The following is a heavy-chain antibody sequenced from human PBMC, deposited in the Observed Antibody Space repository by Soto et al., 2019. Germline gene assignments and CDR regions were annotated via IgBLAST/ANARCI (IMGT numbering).Heavy chain of an antibody. Sequence: GGSLRLSCTASGFDFSFYSMNWVRQAPGKGLEWVAYVSSGGNTIYSADSVKGRFTISRDNAKNSLYLQLNNLIVEDTVVYYCARDWDSSGYFWFDPWGQGTLVTVSS. CDR2: VSSGGNTI. D-gene: IGHD3-22*01. CDR1: GFDFSFYS. CDR3: ARDWDSSGYFWFDP. V-gene: IGHV3-48*04. J-gene: IGHJ5*02.